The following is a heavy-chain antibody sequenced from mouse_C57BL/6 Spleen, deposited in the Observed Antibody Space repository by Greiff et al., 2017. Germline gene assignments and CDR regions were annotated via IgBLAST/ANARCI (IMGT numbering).Heavy chain of an antibody. D-gene: IGHD1-1*01. CDR3: ARDYCGSSSYYFDD. J-gene: IGHJ2*01. Sequence: QVQLKQSGAELARPGASVKLSCKASGYTFTSYGMRWVKQRPGQGLEWIGEIYPRSGNTYYNEKFKGKATLTADKSSSAAYMQLRSLTSEDSAVYCCARDYCGSSSYYFDDWGQGTTLTVSS. V-gene: IGHV1-81*01. CDR1: GYTFTSYG. CDR2: IYPRSGNT.